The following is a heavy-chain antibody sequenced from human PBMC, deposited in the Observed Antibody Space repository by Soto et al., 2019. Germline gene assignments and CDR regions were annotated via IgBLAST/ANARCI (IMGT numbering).Heavy chain of an antibody. Sequence: GGSLRLSCAASGFTFSDYYMSWIRQAPGKGLEWVSYISSSGSTIYYADSVKGRFTISRDNAKNSLYLQMNSLRAEDTAVYYCARDVAKDTIWGSYRYIAPVDYWGQGTLVTVSS. D-gene: IGHD3-16*02. CDR1: GFTFSDYY. CDR3: ARDVAKDTIWGSYRYIAPVDY. CDR2: ISSSGSTI. J-gene: IGHJ4*02. V-gene: IGHV3-11*01.